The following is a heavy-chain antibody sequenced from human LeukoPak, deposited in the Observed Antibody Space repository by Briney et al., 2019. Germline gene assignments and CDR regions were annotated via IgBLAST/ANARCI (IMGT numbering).Heavy chain of an antibody. V-gene: IGHV4-59*08. Sequence: SETLSLTCTVSGGSISSYYWSWIQQPPGKGLEWIGYIYYSGSTNYNPSLKSRVTISVDTSKNQFSLKLSSVTAADTAVYYCARRIDDSSGYYFFDYWGQGTLVTVSS. J-gene: IGHJ4*02. D-gene: IGHD3-22*01. CDR1: GGSISSYY. CDR2: IYYSGST. CDR3: ARRIDDSSGYYFFDY.